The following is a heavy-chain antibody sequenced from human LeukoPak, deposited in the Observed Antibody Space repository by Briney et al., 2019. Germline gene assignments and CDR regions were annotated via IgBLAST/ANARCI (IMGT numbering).Heavy chain of an antibody. D-gene: IGHD5-18*01. J-gene: IGHJ6*03. CDR3: ARGVDTAYYYYMDV. CDR1: GGSISSGDYY. V-gene: IGHV4-30-4*02. CDR2: IYYSGST. Sequence: SETLSLTCTVSGGSISSGDYYWSWIRQPPGKGLEWIGYIYYSGSTYYNPSLKSRVTISVDTSKNQFSLKLSSVTAADTAVYYCARGVDTAYYYYMDVWGKGTTVTVSS.